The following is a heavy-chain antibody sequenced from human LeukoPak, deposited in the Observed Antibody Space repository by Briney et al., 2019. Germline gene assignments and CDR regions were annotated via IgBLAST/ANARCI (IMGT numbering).Heavy chain of an antibody. Sequence: PSETLSLTCTVSGGSISSYYWSWIRQPPGKGLEWIGYIYYSGSTNYNPSLKSRVTISVDTSKNQFSLKLSSVTAADTAVYYCARDAGLSSSWSNWFDPWGQGTLVTASS. CDR2: IYYSGST. CDR3: ARDAGLSSSWSNWFDP. V-gene: IGHV4-59*01. J-gene: IGHJ5*02. CDR1: GGSISSYY. D-gene: IGHD6-13*01.